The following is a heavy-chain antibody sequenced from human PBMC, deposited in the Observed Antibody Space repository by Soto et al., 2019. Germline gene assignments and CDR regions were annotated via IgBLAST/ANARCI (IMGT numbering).Heavy chain of an antibody. V-gene: IGHV1-8*01. CDR3: ARSPRNWGFDY. Sequence: GTSVKLSCTASGDTFTIYDINWVRQATGQGFEWMGWMNPNSGNTGYAQKFQGRVTMTRDTSITTAYMELSSLRSEDTAVYYRARSPRNWGFDYWGLGTLVTVSS. CDR1: GDTFTIYD. D-gene: IGHD7-27*01. J-gene: IGHJ4*02. CDR2: MNPNSGNT.